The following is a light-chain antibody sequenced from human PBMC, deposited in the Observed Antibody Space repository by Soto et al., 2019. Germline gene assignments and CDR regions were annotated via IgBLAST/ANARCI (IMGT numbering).Light chain of an antibody. CDR1: QSVSSSH. J-gene: IGKJ5*01. V-gene: IGKV3-20*01. CDR3: QQYGSSPIT. Sequence: EMVLTQSPGTLSLSPGERATLSCRASQSVSSSHLAWYQQKPGQAPRLLIYGASSRATGIPARFSGSGSGTDFTLTISSLETEDFAVYYCQQYGSSPITFGQGTLLEIK. CDR2: GAS.